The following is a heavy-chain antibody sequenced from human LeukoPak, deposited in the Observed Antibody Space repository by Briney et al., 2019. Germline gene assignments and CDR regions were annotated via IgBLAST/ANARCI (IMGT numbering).Heavy chain of an antibody. Sequence: GASVKVSCKASGYTFTSYGISWVRQAPGQGLEWMGWISAYNGNTNYAQKLQGRVTMTTDTSTSTVYMELSSLRSEDTAVYYCARDGYDSSGYYYYYYYMDVWGKGTTVTVSS. CDR3: ARDGYDSSGYYYYYYYMDV. CDR2: ISAYNGNT. D-gene: IGHD3-22*01. CDR1: GYTFTSYG. V-gene: IGHV1-18*01. J-gene: IGHJ6*03.